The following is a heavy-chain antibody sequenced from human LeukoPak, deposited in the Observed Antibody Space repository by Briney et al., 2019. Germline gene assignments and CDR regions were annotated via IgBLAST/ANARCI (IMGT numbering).Heavy chain of an antibody. J-gene: IGHJ5*02. CDR1: GYTFTSYA. CDR2: INAGNGNT. Sequence: ASVKVSCKASGYTFTSYAMHWVRQAPGQRLEWMGWINAGNGNTKYSQKFQGRVTITRDTSASTAYMELSSLRSEDTAVYYCASRSINWYRGNNWFDPWGQGTLVTVSS. V-gene: IGHV1-3*01. D-gene: IGHD6-13*01. CDR3: ASRSINWYRGNNWFDP.